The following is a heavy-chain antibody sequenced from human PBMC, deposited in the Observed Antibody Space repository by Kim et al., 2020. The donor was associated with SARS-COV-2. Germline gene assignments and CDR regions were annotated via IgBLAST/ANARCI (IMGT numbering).Heavy chain of an antibody. CDR3: ARGRAMVRGSRGQLPRDY. V-gene: IGHV4-34*01. CDR1: GGSFSGYY. CDR2: INHSGST. D-gene: IGHD3-10*01. Sequence: SETLSLTCAVYGGSFSGYYWSWIRQPPGKGLEWIGEINHSGSTNYNPSLKSRVTISVDTSKNQFSLKLSSVTAADTAVYYCARGRAMVRGSRGQLPRDYWGQGTLVTVSS. J-gene: IGHJ4*02.